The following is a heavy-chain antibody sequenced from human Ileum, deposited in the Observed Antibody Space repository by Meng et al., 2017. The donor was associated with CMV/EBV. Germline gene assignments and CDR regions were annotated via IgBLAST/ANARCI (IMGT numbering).Heavy chain of an antibody. V-gene: IGHV3-74*01. D-gene: IGHD7-27*01. Sequence: EVQSVGAGGGLTAPGGSLRLSCAASGFTFSNYWMQWVRQVPGKGLVWVSRIKSDGTGITYVDSVKGRFTISRDNAKNTLYLQMTNLRVDDTAVYYCTRDYWGIPDYWGQGTLVTVSS. J-gene: IGHJ4*02. CDR2: IKSDGTGI. CDR1: GFTFSNYW. CDR3: TRDYWGIPDY.